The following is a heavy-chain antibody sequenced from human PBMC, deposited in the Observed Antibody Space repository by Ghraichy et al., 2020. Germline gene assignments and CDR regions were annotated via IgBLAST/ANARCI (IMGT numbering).Heavy chain of an antibody. J-gene: IGHJ4*02. D-gene: IGHD1-26*01. CDR1: GFPFSDHY. CDR3: ARAGTSYHMDY. CDR2: IRNKANSYTT. Sequence: LSLTCAASGFPFSDHYMDWVRQAPGKGLEWVGRIRNKANSYTTEYAASVKDRFTISRDDTKNSLYLEMNTLKTEDTAVYFCARAGTSYHMDYWGQGTLVTVSS. V-gene: IGHV3-72*01.